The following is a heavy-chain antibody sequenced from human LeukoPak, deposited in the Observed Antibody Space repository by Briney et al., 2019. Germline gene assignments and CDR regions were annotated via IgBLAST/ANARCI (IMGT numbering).Heavy chain of an antibody. D-gene: IGHD6-19*01. CDR1: GFTSSSYS. CDR3: ARELRIAVAGIDY. Sequence: GGSLRLSCAASGFTSSSYSMNWVRQAPGKGLEWVSYISSSSSTIYYADSVKGRFTISRDNAKNSLYLQMNSLRDGDTAVYYCARELRIAVAGIDYWGQGTLVTVSS. J-gene: IGHJ4*02. CDR2: ISSSSSTI. V-gene: IGHV3-48*02.